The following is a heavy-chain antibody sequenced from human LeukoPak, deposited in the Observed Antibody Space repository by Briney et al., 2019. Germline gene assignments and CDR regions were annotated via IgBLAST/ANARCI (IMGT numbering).Heavy chain of an antibody. V-gene: IGHV3-23*01. J-gene: IGHJ4*02. CDR3: AKAHAGTPFY. CDR1: GFTFSSYA. CDR2: ISGSGGST. D-gene: IGHD6-13*01. Sequence: PGGSLRLACAASGFTFSSYAMSWVRQAPGKGLEWVSAISGSGGSTYYADSVKGRFTISRDNSKSTLYLQMNSLRAEDTAVYYCAKAHAGTPFYWGQGTLVTVSS.